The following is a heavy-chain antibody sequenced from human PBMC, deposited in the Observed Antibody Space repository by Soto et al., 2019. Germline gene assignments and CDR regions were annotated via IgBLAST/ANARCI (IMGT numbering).Heavy chain of an antibody. CDR3: ARARPGSGTPYYFDY. D-gene: IGHD3-10*01. V-gene: IGHV4-30-2*01. Sequence: SETLSLTCAVSGGSISSGGYSWSWIRQAPGKGLEYIGYIYLSGSTYYNPSLKSRVTISVDRSKNQFSLKVSSVTAADTAVYYCARARPGSGTPYYFDYWGQGILVTVSS. CDR1: GGSISSGGYS. CDR2: IYLSGST. J-gene: IGHJ4*02.